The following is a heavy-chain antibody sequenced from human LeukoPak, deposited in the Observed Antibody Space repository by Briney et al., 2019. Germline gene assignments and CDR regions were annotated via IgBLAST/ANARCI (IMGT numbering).Heavy chain of an antibody. Sequence: PSETLSLTCAVYGGSFSGYYRSWIRQPPGKGLEWIGEINHSGSTNYNPSLKTRVTISVDTSKNQFSLKLSSVTAADTAVYYCARRHPASGSYYVYYYYMDVWGKGTTVTVSS. J-gene: IGHJ6*03. CDR3: ARRHPASGSYYVYYYYMDV. V-gene: IGHV4-34*01. CDR1: GGSFSGYY. D-gene: IGHD1-26*01. CDR2: INHSGST.